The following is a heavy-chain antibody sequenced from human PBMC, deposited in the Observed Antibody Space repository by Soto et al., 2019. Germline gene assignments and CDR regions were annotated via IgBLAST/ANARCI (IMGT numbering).Heavy chain of an antibody. CDR3: ASLHSGYAFDLDY. J-gene: IGHJ4*02. V-gene: IGHV4-39*01. D-gene: IGHD5-12*01. CDR2: IYYSVSP. CDR1: GDSISSGGYY. Sequence: QLHLQESGPGLVKPSETLSLTCSVSGDSISSGGYYWAWIRPPPGKGLEWIAIIYYSVSPYYNPSLESRVVISVDTSKNQFSLELSSVTAADTAIYCCASLHSGYAFDLDYWGQGTLVTVSS.